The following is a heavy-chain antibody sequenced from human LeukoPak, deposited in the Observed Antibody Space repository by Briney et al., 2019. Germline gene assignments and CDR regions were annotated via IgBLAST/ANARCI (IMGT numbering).Heavy chain of an antibody. CDR3: ARAPRGYCSGSSCPNWFDP. CDR1: GGSISSYH. CDR2: IYYSGST. D-gene: IGHD2-15*01. V-gene: IGHV4-59*12. J-gene: IGHJ5*02. Sequence: SETLSLTCTVSGGSISSYHSSWIRKPPGKGLEWIGYIYYSGSTNYNTSLKSRVTISVDTYKNQFSLKLSSVTAADTAVYYCARAPRGYCSGSSCPNWFDPWGQGTLVTVSS.